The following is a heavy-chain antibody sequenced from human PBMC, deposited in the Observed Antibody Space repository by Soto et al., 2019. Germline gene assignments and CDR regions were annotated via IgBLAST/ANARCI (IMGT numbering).Heavy chain of an antibody. D-gene: IGHD7-27*01. CDR1: SGSISTYY. CDR2: IYYTGST. J-gene: IGHJ4*02. V-gene: IGHV4-59*01. CDR3: AGAPNLAYFDF. Sequence: QVQLQESGPGLVKPSETLSLTCTVSSGSISTYYCSWIRQPPGKGLEWIGYIYYTGSTNYNPSLKTRVAISMDTSKNQFSLSLSSVTAADTAVYYCAGAPNLAYFDFWGLGTLVTVSS.